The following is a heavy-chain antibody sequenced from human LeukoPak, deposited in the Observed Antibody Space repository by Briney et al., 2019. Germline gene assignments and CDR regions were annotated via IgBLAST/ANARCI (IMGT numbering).Heavy chain of an antibody. J-gene: IGHJ6*02. CDR3: AKELTLLDYGRGYYYGLDV. CDR1: GFTFSNYA. CDR2: ISHSGGIT. V-gene: IGHV3-23*01. Sequence: GGSLRLSCAASGFTFSNYAMNWVRQAPGKGLEWVSMISHSGGITYYADSVKGRFTISRDNSRNTLFLQMNSLSADDTAVYHCAKELTLLDYGRGYYYGLDVWGQGTTLTVSS. D-gene: IGHD4-17*01.